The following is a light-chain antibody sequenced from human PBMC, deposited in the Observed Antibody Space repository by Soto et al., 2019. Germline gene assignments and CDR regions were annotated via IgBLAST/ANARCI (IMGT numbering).Light chain of an antibody. V-gene: IGLV2-14*01. J-gene: IGLJ1*01. CDR3: SSYTSSGTYV. CDR2: DVS. Sequence: QSALTQPASVSGSPGQSITISCTGTSSDVGGYNYVSWYQQHPGKAPKLLIYDVSNRPSGVSNRFSGSKSGNTASLTISGLQAEDEADYYCSSYTSSGTYVCGTGTKVTVL. CDR1: SSDVGGYNY.